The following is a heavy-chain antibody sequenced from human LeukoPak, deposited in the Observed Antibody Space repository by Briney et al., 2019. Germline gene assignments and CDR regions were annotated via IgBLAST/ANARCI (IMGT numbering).Heavy chain of an antibody. CDR2: ISSSGSTI. D-gene: IGHD3-22*01. J-gene: IGHJ4*02. CDR1: GFTFSSYA. Sequence: QPGGSLRLSCAASGFTFSSYAMNWVRQAPGKGLEWISYISSSGSTIYYADSVKGRFTISRDNAENSLYLQMNSLRAEDTAVYYCARVGYYDSSGFWGQGTLVTVCS. V-gene: IGHV3-48*03. CDR3: ARVGYYDSSGF.